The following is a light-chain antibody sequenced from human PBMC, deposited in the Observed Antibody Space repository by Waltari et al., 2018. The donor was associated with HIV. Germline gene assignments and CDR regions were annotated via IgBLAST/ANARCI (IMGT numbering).Light chain of an antibody. CDR2: DTE. J-gene: IGLJ3*02. Sequence: QVVVTQEPSLSVSPGGTVTVTCATVAGTVSRTQYKHWFQLKPGQAPRTLIYDTEKRHPWTPGRFAGSLIGGRAALMLAGALPDDEADYYCLLSYFGVRVFGGGTKLTV. CDR3: LLSYFGVRV. V-gene: IGLV7-46*01. CDR1: AGTVSRTQY.